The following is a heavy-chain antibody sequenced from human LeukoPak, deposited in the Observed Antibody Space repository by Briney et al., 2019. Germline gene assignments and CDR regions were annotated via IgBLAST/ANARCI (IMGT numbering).Heavy chain of an antibody. V-gene: IGHV4-39*01. D-gene: IGHD2-2*03. Sequence: SETLSLTCTVSGGSISSSSHYWGWIRQPPGKGLEWIGSIHYSGITYYNPYNPSLKSRVTMSVDTSKNRFSLKLSSVTAADTAVYYCARHRGYCSSTSCSYNWFDPWGQGTLVTVSS. CDR2: IHYSGIT. CDR1: GGSISSSSHY. J-gene: IGHJ5*02. CDR3: ARHRGYCSSTSCSYNWFDP.